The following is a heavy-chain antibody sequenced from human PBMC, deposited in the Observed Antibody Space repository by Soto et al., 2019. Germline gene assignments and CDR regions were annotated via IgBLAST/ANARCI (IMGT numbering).Heavy chain of an antibody. CDR2: ISWNGGNI. Sequence: DVQLVESGGGLVQPGRSLRLSCAASGFTFDDYAIHWVRQAPGKGLEWVSGISWNGGNIGYADSVKGRFTISRDNAKNSLYLQMNSLRAEDTALYYCAKGGTYSNYPFDYWGQGTLVTVSS. CDR1: GFTFDDYA. J-gene: IGHJ4*02. V-gene: IGHV3-9*01. CDR3: AKGGTYSNYPFDY. D-gene: IGHD4-4*01.